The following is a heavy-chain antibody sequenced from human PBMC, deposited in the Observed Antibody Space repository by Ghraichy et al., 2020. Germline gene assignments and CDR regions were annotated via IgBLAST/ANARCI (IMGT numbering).Heavy chain of an antibody. Sequence: ASVKVSCKASGYTFHNYALNWVRQAPGQWLEWLGWINTASGTPNYAHEFTGRFIISLDTSVDMTYLQILGLQTEDTAVYYCARVKDWGRSLYVFDFWGKGASGIVSS. CDR1: GYTFHNYA. V-gene: IGHV7-4-1*04. D-gene: IGHD7-27*01. CDR2: INTASGTP. J-gene: IGHJ6*04. CDR3: ARVKDWGRSLYVFDF.